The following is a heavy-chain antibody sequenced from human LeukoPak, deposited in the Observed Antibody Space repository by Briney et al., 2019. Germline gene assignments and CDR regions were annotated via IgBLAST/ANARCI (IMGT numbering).Heavy chain of an antibody. CDR3: ARGIPAPEGLDAFDI. CDR1: GYTFTGYY. D-gene: IGHD2-2*01. Sequence: GASVKVSCKASGYTFTGYYMHWVRQAPEQGLEWMGWINPNSGGTSYAQKFQGRVTMTRDTSISTAYMELSRLRSDDTAVYYCARGIPAPEGLDAFDIWGQGTRVTVSS. J-gene: IGHJ3*02. V-gene: IGHV1-2*02. CDR2: INPNSGGT.